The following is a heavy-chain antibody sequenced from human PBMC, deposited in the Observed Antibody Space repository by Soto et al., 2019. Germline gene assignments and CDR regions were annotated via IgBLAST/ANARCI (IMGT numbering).Heavy chain of an antibody. CDR3: ARGLNKAAGGAFDV. D-gene: IGHD3-16*01. J-gene: IGHJ3*01. V-gene: IGHV3-33*01. CDR2: VSGDGRDI. Sequence: QVQLVQSGGGAVLPGNSLRLSCAASGFPFSWAGMHWLRQTPGKGLEWVAVVSGDGRDIDYAESVRGRFSISRDNPKSTLYLQMNNLGVEDTAIYYCARGLNKAAGGAFDVWGQGTQVKVSS. CDR1: GFPFSWAG.